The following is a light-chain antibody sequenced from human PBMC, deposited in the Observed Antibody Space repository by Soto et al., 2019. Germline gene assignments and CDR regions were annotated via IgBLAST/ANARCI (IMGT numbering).Light chain of an antibody. CDR3: QQYNNWPPIT. Sequence: EIVLTQSPVTLSLSPGARATLSCRASQSVSSSYLAWYQQKPGQAPRLLIYDTSTRATGIPARFSGSGSGTEFTLTISSLQSEDFAVYYCQQYNNWPPITFGQGTRLEIK. CDR2: DTS. CDR1: QSVSSSY. J-gene: IGKJ5*01. V-gene: IGKV3-15*01.